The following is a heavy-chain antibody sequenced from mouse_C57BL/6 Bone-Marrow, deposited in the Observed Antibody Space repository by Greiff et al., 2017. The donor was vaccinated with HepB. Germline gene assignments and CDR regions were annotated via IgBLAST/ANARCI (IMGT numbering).Heavy chain of an antibody. V-gene: IGHV14-4*01. J-gene: IGHJ1*03. CDR3: ATPVVDAYWYFDV. Sequence: EVKLQESGAELVRPGASVKLSCTASGFNIKDDYMHWVKQRPEQGLEWIGWIDPENGDTEYASKFQGKATITADTSSNTAYLQLSSLTSEDTAVYYCATPVVDAYWYFDVWGTGTTITVSS. CDR1: GFNIKDDY. CDR2: IDPENGDT. D-gene: IGHD1-1*01.